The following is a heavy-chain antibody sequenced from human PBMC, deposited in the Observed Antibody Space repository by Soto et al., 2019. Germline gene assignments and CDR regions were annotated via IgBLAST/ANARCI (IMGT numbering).Heavy chain of an antibody. V-gene: IGHV3-23*01. CDR1: GFTLGSYA. D-gene: IGHD7-27*01. J-gene: IGHJ4*02. CDR3: ATPSLSTGGSSSFDS. CDR2: VTYSGANT. Sequence: EVHLLESGGGLVQPGGSLRLSCAASGFTLGSYAMSWVRQAPGKGLEWVSLVTYSGANTYYAGSVTGRFTISRDNSRNTPYLQISSLRDEDTAVYYRATPSLSTGGSSSFDSWGRGALVTVSS.